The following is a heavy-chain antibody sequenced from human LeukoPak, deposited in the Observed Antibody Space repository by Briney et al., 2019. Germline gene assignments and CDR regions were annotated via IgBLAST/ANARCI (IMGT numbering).Heavy chain of an antibody. CDR2: ISAYNGNT. CDR3: ASATGEAAGKGEIDY. CDR1: GYTFSSYG. Sequence: ASVKVSCKASGYTFSSYGISWVRQAPGQGLEWMGWISAYNGNTDYAQKLQGRVTMTTDASTSTAYMELRSLRSDDTAVYYCASATGEAAGKGEIDYWGQGTLVTVSS. J-gene: IGHJ4*02. V-gene: IGHV1-18*01. D-gene: IGHD6-13*01.